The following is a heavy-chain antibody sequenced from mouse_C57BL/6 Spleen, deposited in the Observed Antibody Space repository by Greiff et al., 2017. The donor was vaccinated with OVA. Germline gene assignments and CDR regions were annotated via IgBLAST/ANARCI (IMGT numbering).Heavy chain of an antibody. CDR1: GFTFSSYA. CDR3: TRGYGSSYGAMDY. J-gene: IGHJ4*01. Sequence: EVKLMESGEGLVKPGGSLKLSCAASGFTFSSYAMSWVRQTPEKRLEWVAYISSGGDYIYYADTVKGRFTISRDNARNTLYLQMSSLKSEDTAMYYCTRGYGSSYGAMDYWGQGTSVTVSS. D-gene: IGHD1-1*01. CDR2: ISSGGDYI. V-gene: IGHV5-9-1*02.